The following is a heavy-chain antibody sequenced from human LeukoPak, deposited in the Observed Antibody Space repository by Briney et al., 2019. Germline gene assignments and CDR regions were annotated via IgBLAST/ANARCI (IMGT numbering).Heavy chain of an antibody. CDR3: AREISRTGAFDI. D-gene: IGHD3-3*02. CDR1: GFTFSSNY. V-gene: IGHV3-53*05. Sequence: GGSLRLSCAASGFTFSSNYMSWVRQAPGKGLEWVSVIYSGGSTYYADSVKGRFTISRDNSKNTLYLQMNSLRAEDTAVHYCAREISRTGAFDIWGQGTMVTVSS. J-gene: IGHJ3*02. CDR2: IYSGGST.